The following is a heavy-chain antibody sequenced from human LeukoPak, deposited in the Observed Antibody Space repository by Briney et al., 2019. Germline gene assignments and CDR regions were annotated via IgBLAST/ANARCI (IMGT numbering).Heavy chain of an antibody. V-gene: IGHV1-2*02. CDR1: GYTFTGCY. CDR3: ARDPGIAAAGTTWFDP. Sequence: GASVKVSCKASGYTFTGCYMHWVRQAPGQGLEWMGWINPNSGGTNSAQKFQGRVTMTRDPSISTAYMELSRLRSDDTAVYYCARDPGIAAAGTTWFDPWGQGTLVTVSS. J-gene: IGHJ5*02. CDR2: INPNSGGT. D-gene: IGHD6-13*01.